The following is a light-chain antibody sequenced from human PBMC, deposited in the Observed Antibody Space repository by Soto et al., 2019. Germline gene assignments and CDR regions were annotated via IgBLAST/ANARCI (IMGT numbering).Light chain of an antibody. CDR2: VAS. CDR3: QKYNSAPWT. CDR1: QGISNY. V-gene: IGKV1-27*01. Sequence: DIQMTQSPSSLSASVDRVTITCRASQGISNYLAWYQQQPGKVPKLLIYVASTLQSGVPSRFSGSGSGTDFTLTISSLQPEDVATYYCQKYNSAPWTFGQGTKVEIK. J-gene: IGKJ1*01.